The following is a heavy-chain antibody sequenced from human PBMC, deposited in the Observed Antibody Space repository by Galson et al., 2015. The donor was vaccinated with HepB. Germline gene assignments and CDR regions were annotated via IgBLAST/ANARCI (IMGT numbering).Heavy chain of an antibody. J-gene: IGHJ4*02. D-gene: IGHD2-15*01. Sequence: SLRLSCAASGLTFSNYWMTWVRQAPGKGLEWVANINEDGSQKSYGDSVKGRFTISRDNGKNSLYLQMNGLRVEDTAVYYCARFARIPDHRGQGTLVTVSS. CDR1: GLTFSNYW. V-gene: IGHV3-7*01. CDR3: ARFARIPDH. CDR2: INEDGSQK.